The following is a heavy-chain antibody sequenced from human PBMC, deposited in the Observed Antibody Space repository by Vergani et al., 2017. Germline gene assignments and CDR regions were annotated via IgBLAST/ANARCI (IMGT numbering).Heavy chain of an antibody. CDR3: ARVEDAFDI. V-gene: IGHV4-38-2*01. CDR1: GYSISSGYY. D-gene: IGHD3-3*01. CDR2: IYHSGST. J-gene: IGHJ3*02. Sequence: QVQLQESGPGLVKPSETLSLTCAVSGYSISSGYYWGWFRQPPGKGLEWIGSIYHSGSTYYNPSLKSRVTISVDTSKNQFSLKLSSVTAADTAVYYCARVEDAFDIWGQGTMVTVSS.